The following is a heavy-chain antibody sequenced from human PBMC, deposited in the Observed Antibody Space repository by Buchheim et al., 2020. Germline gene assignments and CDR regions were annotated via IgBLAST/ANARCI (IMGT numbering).Heavy chain of an antibody. Sequence: EVQLVESGGGLVQPGGSLRLSCAVSGFTFSSYWMSWVRQAPGKGLEWVANMDKDGSEKYYADSVRGRFTISRDNGKSSLYLHMNNLRADDTAVYYCARVLWGFLLDAGGQGTL. V-gene: IGHV3-7*01. CDR3: ARVLWGFLLDA. D-gene: IGHD2-21*01. CDR1: GFTFSSYW. J-gene: IGHJ4*02. CDR2: MDKDGSEK.